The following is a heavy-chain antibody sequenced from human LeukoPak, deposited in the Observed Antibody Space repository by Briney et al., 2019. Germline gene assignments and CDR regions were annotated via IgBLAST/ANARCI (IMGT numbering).Heavy chain of an antibody. CDR1: GYSISSGYY. Sequence: SETLSLTCTVSGYSISSGYYWGWIRQPPGKGLEWIGSIYHSGSTYYNPSLKSRVTISVDTSKNQFSLKLSSVTAADTAVYYCARDLGIVVVPAAIFGRGYYMDVWGKGTTVTVSS. J-gene: IGHJ6*03. V-gene: IGHV4-38-2*02. CDR2: IYHSGST. CDR3: ARDLGIVVVPAAIFGRGYYMDV. D-gene: IGHD2-2*01.